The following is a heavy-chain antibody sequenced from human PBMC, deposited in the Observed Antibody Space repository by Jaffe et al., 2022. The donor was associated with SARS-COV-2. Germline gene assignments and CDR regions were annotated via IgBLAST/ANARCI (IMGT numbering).Heavy chain of an antibody. D-gene: IGHD3-22*01. Sequence: QVQLVQSGAEVKKPGSSVKVSCKASGGTFSSYAISWVRQAPGQGLEWMGGIIPIFGTANYAQKFQGRVTITADESTSTAYMELSSLRSEDTAVYYCARERDILGFGYYDSSGYYYFDYWGQGTLVTVSS. CDR2: IIPIFGTA. V-gene: IGHV1-69*01. J-gene: IGHJ4*02. CDR3: ARERDILGFGYYDSSGYYYFDY. CDR1: GGTFSSYA.